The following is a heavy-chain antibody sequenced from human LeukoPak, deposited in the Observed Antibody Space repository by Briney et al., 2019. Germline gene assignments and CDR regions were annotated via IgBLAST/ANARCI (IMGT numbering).Heavy chain of an antibody. CDR2: IIPIFGTA. J-gene: IGHJ4*02. V-gene: IGHV1-69*01. D-gene: IGHD3-3*01. CDR1: GGTFSSYA. CDR3: ARTHFGGSGYFEQYFDY. Sequence: GASVEVSCKASGGTFSSYAISWVRQAPGQGLEWMGGIIPIFGTANYAQKFQGRVTITADESTSTAYMELSSLRSEDTAVYYCARTHFGGSGYFEQYFDYWGQGTLVTVSS.